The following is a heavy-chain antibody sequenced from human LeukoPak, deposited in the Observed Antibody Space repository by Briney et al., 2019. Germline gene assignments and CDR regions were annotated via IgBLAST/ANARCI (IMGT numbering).Heavy chain of an antibody. CDR1: GGSISIYY. V-gene: IGHV4-4*07. Sequence: PSETLSLTCTVSGGSISIYYWSWIRQPAGKGLEWIGRIYTSGSTNYNPSLKSRVTMSVDTSKNQFSLKLSSVTAADTAVYYCARGRGIAAAGRYFDYWGQGTLVTVSS. CDR3: ARGRGIAAAGRYFDY. J-gene: IGHJ4*02. CDR2: IYTSGST. D-gene: IGHD6-13*01.